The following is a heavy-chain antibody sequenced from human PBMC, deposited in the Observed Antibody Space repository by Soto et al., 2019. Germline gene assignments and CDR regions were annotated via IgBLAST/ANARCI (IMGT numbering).Heavy chain of an antibody. CDR1: GFTFSSYA. D-gene: IGHD1-26*01. J-gene: IGHJ4*02. CDR3: ANGGIYYDDY. Sequence: PGGYLRLSCAASGFTFSSYAMSWVRQAPGKGLEWVSAISGSGGSTYYADSVKGRFTISRDNSKNTLYLQMNSLRAEDTAVYYCANGGIYYDDYWGQGTLVTVSS. V-gene: IGHV3-23*01. CDR2: ISGSGGST.